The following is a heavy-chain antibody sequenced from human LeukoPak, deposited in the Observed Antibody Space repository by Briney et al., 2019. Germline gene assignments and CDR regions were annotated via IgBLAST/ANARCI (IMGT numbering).Heavy chain of an antibody. D-gene: IGHD4-17*01. CDR1: GFTFDDYA. V-gene: IGHV3-43*02. CDR2: ISEDGATT. J-gene: IGHJ3*02. CDR3: AKDLSTVFDALNI. Sequence: PGGSLRLSCAASGFTFDDYAMHWVRQAPGKGLEWVSLISEDGATTYYAASVKGRFTISRDNKKNFLYLQMNNLGTEDTALFYCAKDLSTVFDALNIWGQGTLVTVSS.